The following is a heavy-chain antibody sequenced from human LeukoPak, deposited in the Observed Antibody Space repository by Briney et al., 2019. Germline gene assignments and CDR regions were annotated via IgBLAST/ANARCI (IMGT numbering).Heavy chain of an antibody. V-gene: IGHV3-30-3*01. CDR2: ISYDGSNK. D-gene: IGHD3-10*01. CDR3: AGDMVRGVINHPGDY. CDR1: GFTFSSYA. J-gene: IGHJ4*02. Sequence: GGSLRLSCAASGFTFSSYAMHWVRQAPGKGLEWVAVISYDGSNKYYADSVKGRFTISRDNAKNSLYLQMNSLRAEDTAVYYCAGDMVRGVINHPGDYWGQGTLVTVSS.